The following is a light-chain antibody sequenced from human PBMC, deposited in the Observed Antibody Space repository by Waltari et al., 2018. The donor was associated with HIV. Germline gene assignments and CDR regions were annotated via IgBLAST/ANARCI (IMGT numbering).Light chain of an antibody. V-gene: IGLV1-40*01. CDR3: QSYDSSLSGSV. Sequence: QSVLTQPPSVSGAPGQRVTISCTGSSSNIGAGYDVHGYQQLPGTAPKLLSYGNNNRPSGVPDRLSGSKSGTSASLAITGLQAEDEADYYCQSYDSSLSGSVFGGGTKLTVL. CDR1: SSNIGAGYD. J-gene: IGLJ3*02. CDR2: GNN.